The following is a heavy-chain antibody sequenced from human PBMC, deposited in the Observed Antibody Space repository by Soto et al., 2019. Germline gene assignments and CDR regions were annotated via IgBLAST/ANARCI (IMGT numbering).Heavy chain of an antibody. CDR3: ARDKFMDSGSYYYGMDV. Sequence: GGSLRLSCAASGFTVSSNYMSWVRQAPGKGLEWVSVIYSGGSTYYADSVKGRFTISRDNSKNTLYLQMNSLRAEDTAVYYCARDKFMDSGSYYYGMDVWGQGTTVTVSS. CDR2: IYSGGST. V-gene: IGHV3-53*01. CDR1: GFTVSSNY. D-gene: IGHD1-26*01. J-gene: IGHJ6*02.